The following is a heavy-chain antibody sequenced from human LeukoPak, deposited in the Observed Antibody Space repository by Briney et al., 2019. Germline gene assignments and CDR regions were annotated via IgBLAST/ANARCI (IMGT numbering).Heavy chain of an antibody. CDR1: GFTFSSYA. D-gene: IGHD2-2*02. CDR2: TRGSGGST. V-gene: IGHV3-23*01. CDR3: AKDLHCSSTSCYNYYYGMDV. Sequence: GGSLRLSCVASGFTFSSYAMSWVRQAPGKGLEWVSATRGSGGSTYYADSVKGRFAISRDNSKNTLYLQMNSLRAEDTAVYYCAKDLHCSSTSCYNYYYGMDVWGQGTTVTVSS. J-gene: IGHJ6*02.